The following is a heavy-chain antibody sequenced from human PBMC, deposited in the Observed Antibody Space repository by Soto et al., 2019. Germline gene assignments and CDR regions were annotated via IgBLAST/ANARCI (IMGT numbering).Heavy chain of an antibody. V-gene: IGHV3-23*01. CDR1: GFTFSSYA. CDR2: ISGSGGST. J-gene: IGHJ4*02. CDR3: AKDSAWRYYFDY. Sequence: GGSLRLCCAASGFTFSSYAMSWVRQAPGKGLEWVSAISGSGGSTYYADSVKGRFTISRDNSKNTLYLQMNSLRAEDTAVYYCAKDSAWRYYFDYWGQGTLVTVSS.